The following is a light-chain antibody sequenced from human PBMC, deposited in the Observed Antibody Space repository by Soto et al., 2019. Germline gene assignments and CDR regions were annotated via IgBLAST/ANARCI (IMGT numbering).Light chain of an antibody. CDR2: EVI. CDR1: SSDVGGYNY. V-gene: IGLV2-8*01. Sequence: QSALTQPRSVSGSPGQSVTISCTGTSSDVGGYNYVSWYQQHPGKAPKLMIYEVIKRPSGVPDRFSGSKSGNTASLTVSGLQAEDEGDYYCSSYGGSNNLVFGGGTKLTVL. J-gene: IGLJ2*01. CDR3: SSYGGSNNLV.